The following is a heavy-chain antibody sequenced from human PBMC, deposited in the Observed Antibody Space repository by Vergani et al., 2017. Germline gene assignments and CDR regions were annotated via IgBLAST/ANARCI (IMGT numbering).Heavy chain of an antibody. CDR3: ARPTYYYDSSGYSQEDAFDI. D-gene: IGHD3-22*01. Sequence: EVQLVQSGAEVKKPGESLKISCTGSGYSFTRYWIGWVRQMPGKGLEWMGIIYPGDSDTRYSPSFQGQVTISADKSISTAYLQWSSLKASDTAMYYCARPTYYYDSSGYSQEDAFDIWGQGTMVTVSS. CDR2: IYPGDSDT. J-gene: IGHJ3*02. CDR1: GYSFTRYW. V-gene: IGHV5-51*01.